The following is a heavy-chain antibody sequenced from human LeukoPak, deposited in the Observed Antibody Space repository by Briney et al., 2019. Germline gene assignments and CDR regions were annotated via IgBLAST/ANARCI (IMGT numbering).Heavy chain of an antibody. V-gene: IGHV3-23*01. D-gene: IGHD2-15*01. Sequence: QPGGSLRLSCAASGFTFSSYAMRWVRQAPGKGLESFSAISGSGGSTYYADSVKGRLTISRDNSKDTLYLQMNSLRAEDTAVYYCAKDCSGGSCNDYWGQGTLVTVSS. J-gene: IGHJ4*02. CDR1: GFTFSSYA. CDR3: AKDCSGGSCNDY. CDR2: ISGSGGST.